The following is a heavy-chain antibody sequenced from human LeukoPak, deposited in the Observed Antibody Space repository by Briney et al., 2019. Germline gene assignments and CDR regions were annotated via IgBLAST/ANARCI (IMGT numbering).Heavy chain of an antibody. J-gene: IGHJ4*02. CDR3: ARLGIGLVRYSDWSSGGDY. D-gene: IGHD3-3*01. V-gene: IGHV3-48*03. Sequence: GGSQRLSCAASGFTFSSYEMYWVRQAPGKGLEWVSHISSSGSTISYADSVRGRFSISRDNAKNSLYLQMNSLRAEDTALYYCARLGIGLVRYSDWSSGGDYWGQGTLVTVSS. CDR1: GFTFSSYE. CDR2: ISSSGSTI.